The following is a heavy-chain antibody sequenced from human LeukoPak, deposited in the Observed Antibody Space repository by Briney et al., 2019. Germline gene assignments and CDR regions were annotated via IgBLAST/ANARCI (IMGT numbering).Heavy chain of an antibody. Sequence: PSETLSLTCAVYGGSFSDYYWSWIRQPPGKGLEWIGEINHSGSTNYNPSLKSRVTISVDTSKNQFSLKLSSVTAADTAVYYCARGPIQLWPYYYYGMDVWGQGTTVTVSS. V-gene: IGHV4-34*01. D-gene: IGHD5-18*01. CDR2: INHSGST. J-gene: IGHJ6*02. CDR1: GGSFSDYY. CDR3: ARGPIQLWPYYYYGMDV.